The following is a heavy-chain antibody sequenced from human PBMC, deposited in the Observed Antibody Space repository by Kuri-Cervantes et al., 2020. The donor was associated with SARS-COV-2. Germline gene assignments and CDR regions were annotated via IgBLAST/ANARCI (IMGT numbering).Heavy chain of an antibody. CDR2: ISSSSSYI. CDR1: GFTFSSYW. Sequence: GGSLRLSCAASGFTFSSYWMSWVRQAPGKGLEWVSSISSSSSYIYYADSVKGRFTISRDNAKNSLYLQMNSLRAEDTAVYYCARGTKAARQILSWDYWGQGTLVTVSS. CDR3: ARGTKAARQILSWDY. V-gene: IGHV3-21*01. J-gene: IGHJ4*02. D-gene: IGHD6-6*01.